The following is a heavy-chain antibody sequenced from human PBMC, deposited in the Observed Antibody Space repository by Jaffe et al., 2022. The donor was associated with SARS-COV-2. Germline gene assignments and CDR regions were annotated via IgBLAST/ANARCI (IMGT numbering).Heavy chain of an antibody. V-gene: IGHV3-7*03. J-gene: IGHJ3*02. Sequence: EVQLVESGGGLVQPGGSLRLSCAASGFTFSSYWMSWVRQAPGKGLEWVANIKQDGSEKYYVDSVKGRFTISRDNAKNSLYLQMNSLRAEDTAVYYCARDPPPMIVGVNAFDIWGQGTMVTVSS. CDR1: GFTFSSYW. CDR3: ARDPPPMIVGVNAFDI. CDR2: IKQDGSEK. D-gene: IGHD3-22*01.